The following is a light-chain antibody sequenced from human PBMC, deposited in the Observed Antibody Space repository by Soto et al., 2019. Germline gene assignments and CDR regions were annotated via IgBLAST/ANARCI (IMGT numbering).Light chain of an antibody. CDR3: CSYAGSDTFEEV. J-gene: IGLJ1*01. CDR1: SSDVGGYNY. Sequence: QSALTQPRSVSGSPGKSVTISCTGTSSDVGGYNYVSWYQQHPGKAPKLMIYDVSKRPSGVPDRFSGSKSGNTASLTISGLQAEDEADYYCCSYAGSDTFEEVFGTGTKLTVL. CDR2: DVS. V-gene: IGLV2-11*01.